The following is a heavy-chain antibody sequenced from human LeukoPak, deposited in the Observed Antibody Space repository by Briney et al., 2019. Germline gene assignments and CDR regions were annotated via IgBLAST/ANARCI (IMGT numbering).Heavy chain of an antibody. CDR3: AREPPGGLGYFDY. V-gene: IGHV3-11*05. Sequence: PGGSLRLSCAASGFTFSDYYMSWIRQAPGEGREWVSYISSSSSYTNYADSVKGRFTISRDNAKNSLYLQMNSLRAEDTAVYYCAREPPGGLGYFDYWGQGTLVSVFS. CDR2: ISSSSSYT. D-gene: IGHD1-26*01. CDR1: GFTFSDYY. J-gene: IGHJ4*02.